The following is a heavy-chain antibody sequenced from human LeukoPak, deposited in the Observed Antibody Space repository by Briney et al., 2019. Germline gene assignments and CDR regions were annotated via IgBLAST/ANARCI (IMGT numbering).Heavy chain of an antibody. D-gene: IGHD3-22*01. J-gene: IGHJ4*02. Sequence: GSLRLSCTASGXTFSSYGMYWVRQAPGKGLEWVTNIWSDGSNKYYADSVKGRFTISRDNSKNTLYLQMNSLRAEDTAVYYCAGGLFNYDSSGLNYWGQGTLVTVSS. CDR1: GXTFSSYG. V-gene: IGHV3-33*01. CDR2: IWSDGSNK. CDR3: AGGLFNYDSSGLNY.